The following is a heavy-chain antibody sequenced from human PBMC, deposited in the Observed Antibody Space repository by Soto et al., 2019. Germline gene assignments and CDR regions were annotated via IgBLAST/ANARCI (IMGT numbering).Heavy chain of an antibody. V-gene: IGHV3-21*06. Sequence: VQLVESGGGLVKPGGSLRLSCAASGFTLSSYSMNWVRQAPGKGLEWVSSISSTTNYIYYGDSMKGRFTISRDNAKNSLYLEMNSLRAEDTAVYYCARESEDLTSNFDYWGQGTLVTVSS. CDR1: GFTLSSYS. J-gene: IGHJ4*02. CDR2: ISSTTNYI. CDR3: ARESEDLTSNFDY.